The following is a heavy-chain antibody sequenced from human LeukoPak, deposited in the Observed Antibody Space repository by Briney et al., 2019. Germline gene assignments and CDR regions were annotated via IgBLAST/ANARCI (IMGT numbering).Heavy chain of an antibody. V-gene: IGHV4-61*01. CDR3: ARDVLTEGTLAFDI. J-gene: IGHJ3*02. Sequence: PSETLSLTCTVSGGSVSSGIYYWSWIRQPPGKGLEWIGYIYYSGSTNYNPSLKSRVTISVDTSKNQFSLKLSSVTAADTAVYYCARDVLTEGTLAFDIWGQGTMVTVSP. CDR2: IYYSGST. CDR1: GGSVSSGIYY. D-gene: IGHD3-10*01.